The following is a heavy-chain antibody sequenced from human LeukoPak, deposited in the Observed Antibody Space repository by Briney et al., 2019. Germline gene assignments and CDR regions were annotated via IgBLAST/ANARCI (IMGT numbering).Heavy chain of an antibody. V-gene: IGHV4-59*01. CDR3: TRGNAN. Sequence: PSETLSLTCTVPVGSINSDYWSWIRQPPGKGLEWIGYISYSGSTNYNPSLKSRVTISVDTSKNQFFLKLSSVTAADTALYYCTRGNANWGQGTLVTVSS. CDR2: ISYSGST. CDR1: VGSINSDY. J-gene: IGHJ4*02.